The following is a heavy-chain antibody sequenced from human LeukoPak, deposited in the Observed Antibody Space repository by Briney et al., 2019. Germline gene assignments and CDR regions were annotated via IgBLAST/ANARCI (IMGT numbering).Heavy chain of an antibody. CDR1: GYSFTSYW. V-gene: IGHV5-51*01. CDR3: ARNQYSSGWYADYYYMDV. CDR2: IYPGDSDT. J-gene: IGHJ6*03. D-gene: IGHD6-19*01. Sequence: GESLKISCKGSGYSFTSYWIGWVRQMAGKGLEWMGIIYPGDSDTRYSPSFQGQVTISADKSISTAYLQWSSLKASDTAMYYCARNQYSSGWYADYYYMDVWGKGTTVTVSS.